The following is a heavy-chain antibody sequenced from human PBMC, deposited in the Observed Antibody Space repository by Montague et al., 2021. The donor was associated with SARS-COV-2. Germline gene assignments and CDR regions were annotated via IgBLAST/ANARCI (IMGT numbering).Heavy chain of an antibody. Sequence: SETLSLTRTVSGGSISSSSYYWGWVRQPPGKGLEWNGSIYYSGSTYYNPSLKSRVTISVDTSKNQFSLKLSSVTAADTAVYYCARGIRRTWIQLWVRSGFDYWGQGTLVTVSS. J-gene: IGHJ4*02. CDR2: IYYSGST. V-gene: IGHV4-39*07. CDR1: GGSISSSSYY. D-gene: IGHD5-18*01. CDR3: ARGIRRTWIQLWVRSGFDY.